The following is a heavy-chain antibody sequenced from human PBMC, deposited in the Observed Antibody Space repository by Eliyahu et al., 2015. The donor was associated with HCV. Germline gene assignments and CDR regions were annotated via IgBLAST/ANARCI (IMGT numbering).Heavy chain of an antibody. J-gene: IGHJ6*02. CDR2: INHSGST. CDR3: ARVAVPASHSNYYYYYGMDV. CDR1: GGSFSGYY. Sequence: QVQLQQWGAGLLKPSETLSLTCAVYGGSFSGYYWSWIRQPPGKGLEWIGEINHSGSTNYNPSLKSRVTISVDTSKNQFSLKLSSVTAADTAVYYCARVAVPASHSNYYYYYGMDVWGQGTTVTVSS. V-gene: IGHV4-34*01. D-gene: IGHD2-2*01.